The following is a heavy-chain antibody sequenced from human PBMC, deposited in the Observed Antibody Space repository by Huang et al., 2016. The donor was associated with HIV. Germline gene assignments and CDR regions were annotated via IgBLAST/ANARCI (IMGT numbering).Heavy chain of an antibody. Sequence: QVQLHQWGAGLLRPSETLSLTCAVYGGSFSDFFWSWIRQSPGKGLEWIGEINHRGQNNYNPSLKSRVTIAVDPSKKQFSLKLKSVTAADTSIYYCARGRGSSWSLFDNWGQGSLITVLS. CDR3: ARGRGSSWSLFDN. V-gene: IGHV4-34*01. D-gene: IGHD6-13*01. CDR2: INHRGQN. CDR1: GGSFSDFF. J-gene: IGHJ4*02.